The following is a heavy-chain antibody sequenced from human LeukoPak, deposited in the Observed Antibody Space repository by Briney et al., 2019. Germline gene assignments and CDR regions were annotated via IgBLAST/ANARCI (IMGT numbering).Heavy chain of an antibody. CDR2: IIPMLGIA. Sequence: VRVPCXASGGTFSSYAISWVRQAPGQGLEWMGRIIPMLGIANYAQNFQGRFTITADKSTSTAYMELSSLRSEDTAVYYCARDYASYAFDIWGQGTMVTVSS. CDR1: GGTFSSYA. CDR3: ARDYASYAFDI. D-gene: IGHD3-22*01. J-gene: IGHJ3*02. V-gene: IGHV1-69*04.